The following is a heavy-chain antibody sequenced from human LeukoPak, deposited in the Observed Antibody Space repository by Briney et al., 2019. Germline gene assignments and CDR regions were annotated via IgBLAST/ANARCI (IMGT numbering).Heavy chain of an antibody. J-gene: IGHJ4*02. CDR3: ARGAYGDYRSIGY. CDR2: IWYDGSNK. CDR1: GFTFSSYG. V-gene: IGHV3-33*08. D-gene: IGHD4-17*01. Sequence: PGGSLRLSCAASGFTFSSYGMHWVRQAPGKGLEWVAVIWYDGSNKYYVDSVKGRFTISRDNSKNTVYLQMNSLRAEDAAVYYCARGAYGDYRSIGYWGQGTLVTVSS.